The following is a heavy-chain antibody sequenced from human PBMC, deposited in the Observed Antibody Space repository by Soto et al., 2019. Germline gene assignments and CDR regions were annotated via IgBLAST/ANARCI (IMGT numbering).Heavy chain of an antibody. D-gene: IGHD5-18*01. V-gene: IGHV3-11*05. CDR2: ISNRGTYT. Sequence: VQLVESGGGLVKPGGSLRLSCAASGFTFSDYYMSRVRQAPGKGLEWLSFISNRGTYTNYADSVKDRFTISRDNGKSSLYLHMNSLRAEDTAVYYCARSEDTALAPSHDYWGQGTLVTVSS. CDR3: ARSEDTALAPSHDY. CDR1: GFTFSDYY. J-gene: IGHJ4*02.